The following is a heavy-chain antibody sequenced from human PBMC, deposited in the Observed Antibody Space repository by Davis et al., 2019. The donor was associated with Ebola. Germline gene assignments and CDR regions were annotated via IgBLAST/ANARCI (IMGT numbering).Heavy chain of an antibody. CDR1: GGTFSSYA. J-gene: IGHJ6*02. V-gene: IGHV1-69*13. CDR3: ARDQPVKLERQGAYYYGMDV. D-gene: IGHD1-1*01. Sequence: SVKVSCKASGGTFSSYAISWVRQAPGQGLEWMGGIIPIFGTANYAQKFQGRVTITADESTSTAYMELSSLRSEDTAVYYCARDQPVKLERQGAYYYGMDVWGQGTTVTVSS. CDR2: IIPIFGTA.